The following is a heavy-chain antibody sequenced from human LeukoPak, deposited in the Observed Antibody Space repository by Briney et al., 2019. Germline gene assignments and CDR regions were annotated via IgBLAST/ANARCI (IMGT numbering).Heavy chain of an antibody. CDR1: GGSISSSSYY. CDR2: IYYSGST. J-gene: IGHJ4*02. CDR3: ASTRYSSWSLIDYYFDY. Sequence: SETLSLTCTVSGGSISSSSYYWGWIRQPPGKGLEWIGSIYYSGSTYYNPSLKSRVTISVDTSKNQFSLKPSSVTAADTAVYYCASTRYSSWSLIDYYFDYWGQGTLVTVSS. D-gene: IGHD6-13*01. V-gene: IGHV4-39*01.